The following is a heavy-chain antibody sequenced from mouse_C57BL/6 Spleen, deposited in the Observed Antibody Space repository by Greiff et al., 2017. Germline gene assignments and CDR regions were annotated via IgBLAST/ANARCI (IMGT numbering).Heavy chain of an antibody. CDR1: GFTFSSYT. CDR3: ARHDDYDGFDG. J-gene: IGHJ2*01. V-gene: IGHV5-9*01. Sequence: EVQGVESGGGLVKPGASLKLSCAASGFTFSSYTMSWVRQTPEKRLEWVATISGGGGNTYYPDSVKGRFTISRDNAKNTPYLQMSRLRSEDTALYYCARHDDYDGFDGWGQGTTLTVSS. CDR2: ISGGGGNT. D-gene: IGHD2-4*01.